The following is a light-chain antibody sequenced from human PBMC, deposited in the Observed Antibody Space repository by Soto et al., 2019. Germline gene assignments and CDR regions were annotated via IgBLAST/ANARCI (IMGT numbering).Light chain of an antibody. CDR3: MQALQTRTWT. Sequence: EIVMTQSPLSLPVTPGEPASISCRSSQSLLHSNGYNYLDWYLQKPGQSPQLLIYLGSNRASGVPDRFSGSGSGTDFTLKISRVEAEDVGVYYCMQALQTRTWTFGQGTKVEIK. J-gene: IGKJ1*01. CDR1: QSLLHSNGYNY. V-gene: IGKV2-28*01. CDR2: LGS.